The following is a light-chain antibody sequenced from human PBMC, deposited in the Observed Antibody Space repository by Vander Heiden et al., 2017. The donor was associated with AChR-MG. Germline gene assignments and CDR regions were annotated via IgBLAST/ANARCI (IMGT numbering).Light chain of an antibody. V-gene: IGKV1-39*01. CDR2: AAS. CDR3: QQSYSTPPYT. CDR1: QSISSY. Sequence: DIQMTQSPSSLSASVGDRVTITCRASQSISSYLNWYQQKPGKAPKLLIYAASSLQSGVPSRFSGSGIGTDFTLTISSLQPEDFATYYCQQSYSTPPYTFGQGTKLEIK. J-gene: IGKJ2*01.